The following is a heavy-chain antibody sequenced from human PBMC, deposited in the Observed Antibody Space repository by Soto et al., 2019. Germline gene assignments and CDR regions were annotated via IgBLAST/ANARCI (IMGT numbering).Heavy chain of an antibody. CDR2: TNAGNGNT. CDR3: ARDHEKLRYFDWFPSGY. J-gene: IGHJ4*02. CDR1: GYTFTSYA. D-gene: IGHD3-9*01. V-gene: IGHV1-3*01. Sequence: ASVKVSCKASGYTFTSYAMHWVRQAPGQRLEWMGWTNAGNGNTKYSQKFQGRVTITRDTSASTAYMELSSLRSEGTAVYYCARDHEKLRYFDWFPSGYWGQGTLVTVSS.